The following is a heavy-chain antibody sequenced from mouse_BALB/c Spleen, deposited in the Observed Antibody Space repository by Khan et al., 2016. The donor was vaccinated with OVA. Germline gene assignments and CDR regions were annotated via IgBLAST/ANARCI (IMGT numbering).Heavy chain of an antibody. CDR3: ARTITTAKGGYYAMDY. Sequence: EVELVESGGDLVKPGGSLKLSCAASGFTFSSYGMSWVRQTPDKRLEWVATISSGGHYTYFPDSVRGRFTISRDNAKNTLYLQMSSLKSEDTAMYYCARTITTAKGGYYAMDYWGQGTSVTVSS. D-gene: IGHD1-2*01. V-gene: IGHV5-6*01. CDR2: ISSGGHYT. CDR1: GFTFSSYG. J-gene: IGHJ4*01.